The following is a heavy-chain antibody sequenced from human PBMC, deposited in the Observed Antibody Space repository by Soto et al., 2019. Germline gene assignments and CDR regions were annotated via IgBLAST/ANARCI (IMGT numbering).Heavy chain of an antibody. J-gene: IGHJ4*02. V-gene: IGHV3-23*01. CDR1: GFTFSNYA. CDR2: ITSDGSTT. CDR3: AKGGSSGWPGAEDF. Sequence: EVQLLESGGGLVQPGGSLRLSCVVSGFTFSNYAMSWVRKTPGKGLEWVSGITSDGSTTWYADFVEGRFIISRDNSKNTVYLQFNSPRGEDAAVYFCAKGGSSGWPGAEDFWGQGTLVTVSS. D-gene: IGHD6-19*01.